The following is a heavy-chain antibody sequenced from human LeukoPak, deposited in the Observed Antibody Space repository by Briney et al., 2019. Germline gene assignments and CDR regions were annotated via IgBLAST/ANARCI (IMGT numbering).Heavy chain of an antibody. D-gene: IGHD3-10*01. CDR1: GGSISSYY. CDR2: IYTSGST. J-gene: IGHJ6*02. CDR3: ARGTITMVRGVLWGNYYGMDV. Sequence: PSETLSLTCTVSGGSISSYYWSWIRQPAGKGLEWIGRIYTSGSTNYNPSLKSRVTMSVDTSKNQFSLKLSSVTAADTAVYYCARGTITMVRGVLWGNYYGMDVWGQGTTVTVSS. V-gene: IGHV4-4*07.